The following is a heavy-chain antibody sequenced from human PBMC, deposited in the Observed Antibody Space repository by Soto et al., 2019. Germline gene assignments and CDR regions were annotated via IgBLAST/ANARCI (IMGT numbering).Heavy chain of an antibody. Sequence: QVQVVESGGGVVQPGRSLRLSCVASGFTFSNFGMHWVRQAPGKGLEWVAVIWHDGKNKYYADSAEGRFTVSRDNSKNTLYLQRNSLTGEDTAVYYCARDPGQAGAMDYWGQGTLVTVSS. D-gene: IGHD3-10*01. V-gene: IGHV3-33*01. CDR2: IWHDGKNK. J-gene: IGHJ4*02. CDR3: ARDPGQAGAMDY. CDR1: GFTFSNFG.